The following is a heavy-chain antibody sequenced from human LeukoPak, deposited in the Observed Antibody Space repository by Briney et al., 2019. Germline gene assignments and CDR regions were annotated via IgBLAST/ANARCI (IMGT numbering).Heavy chain of an antibody. CDR2: ISTYNGDT. D-gene: IGHD6-13*01. V-gene: IGHV1-18*04. CDR1: GYTFATYG. CDR3: ASGLYIAAAGYFDY. Sequence: GASVKVSCKAFGYTFATYGISWVRQAPGQGLEWMAWISTYNGDTKYAQSLQGRVTLTTDTSTSTAYMELRSLRSEDTAVYYCASGLYIAAAGYFDYWGQGTLVTVSS. J-gene: IGHJ4*02.